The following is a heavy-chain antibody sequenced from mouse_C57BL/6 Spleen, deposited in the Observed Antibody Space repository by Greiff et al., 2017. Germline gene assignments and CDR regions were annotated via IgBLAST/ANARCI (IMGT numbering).Heavy chain of an antibody. CDR1: GYTFTSYG. V-gene: IGHV1-81*01. CDR3: ASSYYGSEDFDY. Sequence: QVQLQQSGAELARPGASVKLSCKASGYTFTSYGISWVKQRTGQGLEWIGEIYPRSGNTYYNEKFKGKATLTADKSSSTAYMELRSLTSEDSAVYFCASSYYGSEDFDYWGQGTTLTVSS. CDR2: IYPRSGNT. J-gene: IGHJ2*01. D-gene: IGHD1-1*01.